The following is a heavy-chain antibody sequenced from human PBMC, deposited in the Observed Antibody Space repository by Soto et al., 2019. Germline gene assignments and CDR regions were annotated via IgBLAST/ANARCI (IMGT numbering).Heavy chain of an antibody. D-gene: IGHD6-6*01. CDR2: IIPIFGTA. Sequence: QVQLVQSGAEVKKPGSSVKVSCKASGGTFSSYAISWVRQAPGQGLEWMGGIIPIFGTANYAQKFQGRVTITADESTSTAYMELSSLRSEDTAVYYCAISRPLAARPRFPNWFDPWGQGTLVTVSS. V-gene: IGHV1-69*01. CDR3: AISRPLAARPRFPNWFDP. CDR1: GGTFSSYA. J-gene: IGHJ5*02.